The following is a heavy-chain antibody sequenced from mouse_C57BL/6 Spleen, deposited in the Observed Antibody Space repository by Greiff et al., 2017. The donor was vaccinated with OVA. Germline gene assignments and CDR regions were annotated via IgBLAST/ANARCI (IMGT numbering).Heavy chain of an antibody. CDR1: GYAFSSSW. CDR2: IYPGDGDT. V-gene: IGHV1-82*01. CDR3: ARGIITTVVGGY. D-gene: IGHD1-1*01. J-gene: IGHJ2*01. Sequence: VQLQQSGPELVKPGASVKISCKASGYAFSSSWMNWVKQRPGKGLEWIGRIYPGDGDTNYNGKFKGKATLTADKSSSTAYMQLSSLTSEDSAVYFCARGIITTVVGGYWGQGTTLTVSS.